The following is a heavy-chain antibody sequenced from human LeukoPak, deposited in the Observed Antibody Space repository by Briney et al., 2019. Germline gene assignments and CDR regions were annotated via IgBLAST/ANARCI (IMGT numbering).Heavy chain of an antibody. V-gene: IGHV1-69*13. CDR2: IIPIFGTA. Sequence: SVKVSCKASGGTFSSYAISWVRQAPGQGLEWMGGIIPIFGTANYAQKFQGRVTITADESTSTAYMELSSLRSEDTAVYYCARVTGRPRVEFDYWGQGTLVTVSS. CDR1: GGTFSSYA. CDR3: ARVTGRPRVEFDY. J-gene: IGHJ4*02. D-gene: IGHD1-1*01.